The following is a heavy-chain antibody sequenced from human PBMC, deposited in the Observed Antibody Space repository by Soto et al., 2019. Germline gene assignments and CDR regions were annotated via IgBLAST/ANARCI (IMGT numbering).Heavy chain of an antibody. CDR3: AREGIAAADY. D-gene: IGHD6-13*01. CDR2: ISYDGGNK. CDR1: GFTFSSYA. V-gene: IGHV3-30-3*01. Sequence: QVQLVESGGGVVQPGRSLRLSCAASGFTFSSYAMHWVRQAPGKGLEWVAVISYDGGNKYYADSVKGRFTISRDNSKNTLYLQMNSLRAEDTAVYYCAREGIAAADYWGQGTLVTVSS. J-gene: IGHJ4*02.